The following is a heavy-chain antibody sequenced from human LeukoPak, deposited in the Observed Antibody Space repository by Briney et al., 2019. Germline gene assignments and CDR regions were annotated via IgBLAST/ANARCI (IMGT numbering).Heavy chain of an antibody. CDR2: ISYDGSNK. J-gene: IGHJ5*02. Sequence: PVRSLRLSCAASGFTFSSYAMHCVRQAPGKGLEWVAVISYDGSNKYYADSVKGRFTISRDNSKNTLYLQMNSLRAEDTAVYYCASKEGSLRNPWGQGTLVTVSS. CDR3: ASKEGSLRNP. CDR1: GFTFSSYA. V-gene: IGHV3-30-3*01.